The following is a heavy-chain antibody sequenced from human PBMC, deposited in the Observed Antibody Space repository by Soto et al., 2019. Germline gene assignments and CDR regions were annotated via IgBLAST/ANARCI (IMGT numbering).Heavy chain of an antibody. CDR1: GGTFSSYA. V-gene: IGHV1-69*13. CDR3: ARVPHYYDSSGYPRSDGWFDT. CDR2: IIPIFGTA. D-gene: IGHD3-22*01. J-gene: IGHJ5*02. Sequence: SVKVSCKASGGTFSSYAISWVRQAPGQGLEWMGGIIPIFGTANYAQKFQGRVTITADESTSTAYMELSSLRSEDTAVYYCARVPHYYDSSGYPRSDGWFDTWGQGTLVTVSS.